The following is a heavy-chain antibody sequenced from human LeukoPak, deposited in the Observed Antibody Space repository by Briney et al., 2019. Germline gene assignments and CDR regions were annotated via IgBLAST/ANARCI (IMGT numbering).Heavy chain of an antibody. CDR3: VLRGPVYYGMDV. Sequence: ASVKVSCKVSGYTLTELSMHWVRQAPGKGLEWMGGFDPEDGETIYAQKFQGRVTMTEDTSTDTAYMELSSLRSEDTAVYYCVLRGPVYYGMDVWGQGTTVTVSS. D-gene: IGHD3-10*01. CDR2: FDPEDGET. J-gene: IGHJ6*02. CDR1: GYTLTELS. V-gene: IGHV1-24*01.